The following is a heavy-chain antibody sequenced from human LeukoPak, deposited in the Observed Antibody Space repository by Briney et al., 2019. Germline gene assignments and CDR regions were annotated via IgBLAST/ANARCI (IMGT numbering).Heavy chain of an antibody. V-gene: IGHV1-2*02. D-gene: IGHD6-13*01. J-gene: IGHJ5*02. Sequence: ASVKVSCKASGYTFTGYYMHWVRQAPGQGLEWMGWINPNSGGTNYAQKFQGRVTMTRDTSISTAYMELSRLRSDDTAVYFCARDVPAGNNCFDPWGQGTLVTVSS. CDR3: ARDVPAGNNCFDP. CDR1: GYTFTGYY. CDR2: INPNSGGT.